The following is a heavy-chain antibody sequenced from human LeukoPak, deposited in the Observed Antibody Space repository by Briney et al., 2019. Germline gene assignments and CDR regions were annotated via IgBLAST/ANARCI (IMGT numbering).Heavy chain of an antibody. CDR1: GFTFSSYG. J-gene: IGHJ4*02. V-gene: IGHV3-30*18. CDR2: ISYDGSNK. D-gene: IGHD6-19*01. Sequence: GGSLRLSCAASGFTFSSYGMHWVRQAPGKGLEWVAVISYDGSNKYYADSVKGRFTISRDNSKNTLYLQMNSLRAEDTAVYYCAKTLSSGWLDYWGQGTLVTVSS. CDR3: AKTLSSGWLDY.